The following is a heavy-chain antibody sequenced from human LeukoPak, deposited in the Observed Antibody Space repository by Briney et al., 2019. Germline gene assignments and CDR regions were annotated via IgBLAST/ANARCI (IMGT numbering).Heavy chain of an antibody. J-gene: IGHJ4*02. CDR3: GRDVVTASDKDF. CDR1: GLSFSSHV. D-gene: IGHD2/OR15-2a*01. Sequence: GGSLRLACATPGLSFSSHVMNWVRQAPAKGLEWVSYISRIGTYTYYSHSLKGRFTISRNNTRNSVFLQMESLRAEGTALYYCGRDVVTASDKDFWGQGTLVTVSS. V-gene: IGHV3-48*03. CDR2: ISRIGTYT.